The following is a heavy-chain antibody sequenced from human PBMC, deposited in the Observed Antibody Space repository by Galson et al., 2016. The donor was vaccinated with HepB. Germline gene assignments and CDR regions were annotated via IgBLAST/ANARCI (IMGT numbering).Heavy chain of an antibody. CDR2: LYYSGRT. CDR1: GVSIISSGSY. D-gene: IGHD3-3*01. J-gene: IGHJ5*02. V-gene: IGHV4-39*01. CDR3: ARHVTYNDVWSGYGNRLDP. Sequence: CTVSGVSIISSGSYWGWIRQPPGKGLEWIGSLYYSGRTYYNPSLRSRVTISVDTSKNHLSLRLSSVTAADTAVYYCARHVTYNDVWSGYGNRLDPWGQGTLVTVSS.